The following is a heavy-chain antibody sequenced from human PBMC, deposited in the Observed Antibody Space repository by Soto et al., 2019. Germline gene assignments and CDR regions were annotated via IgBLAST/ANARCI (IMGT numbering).Heavy chain of an antibody. CDR3: ARAGYSSPSLYYYGMDV. CDR1: GYSFTSYW. V-gene: IGHV5-10-1*01. CDR2: IDPSDSYT. J-gene: IGHJ6*02. D-gene: IGHD6-6*01. Sequence: GESLKISCKGSGYSFTSYWISWVRQMPGKGLEWMGRIDPSDSYTNYSPSFQGHVTISADKSISTAYLQWSSLKASDTATYYCARAGYSSPSLYYYGMDVWGQGTTVTVSS.